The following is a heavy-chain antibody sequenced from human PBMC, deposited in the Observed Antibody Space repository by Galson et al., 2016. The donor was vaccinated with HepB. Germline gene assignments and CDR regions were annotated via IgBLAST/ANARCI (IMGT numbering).Heavy chain of an antibody. Sequence: SVKVSCKASGYTFTSYGISWVRQAPGQGLEWMGWISAYNGNTNYAQKLQGRVTMTTDPSPSTAYMELRSLKSDDTAVYYCARDGLRFLEWLSPHWYFDLWGRGTLVTVSS. D-gene: IGHD3-3*01. CDR3: ARDGLRFLEWLSPHWYFDL. J-gene: IGHJ2*01. CDR1: GYTFTSYG. V-gene: IGHV1-18*01. CDR2: ISAYNGNT.